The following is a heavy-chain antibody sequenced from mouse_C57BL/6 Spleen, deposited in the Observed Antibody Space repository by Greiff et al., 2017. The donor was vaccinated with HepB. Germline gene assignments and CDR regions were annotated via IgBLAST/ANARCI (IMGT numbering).Heavy chain of an antibody. J-gene: IGHJ2*01. CDR1: GFNIKDYY. CDR3: TTYWLLQDFDY. CDR2: IDPEDGDT. Sequence: VQLQQSGAELVRPGASVKLSCTASGFNIKDYYMHWVKQRPEQCLEWIGRIDPEDGDTEYAPKFQGKATMTADTSSNTAYLQLSSLTSEDTAVYYCTTYWLLQDFDYWGQGTTLTVSS. D-gene: IGHD2-3*01. V-gene: IGHV14-1*01.